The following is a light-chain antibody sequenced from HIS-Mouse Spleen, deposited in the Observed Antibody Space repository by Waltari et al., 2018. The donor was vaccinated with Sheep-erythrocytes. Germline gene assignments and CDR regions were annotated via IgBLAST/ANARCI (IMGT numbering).Light chain of an antibody. J-gene: IGKJ1*01. Sequence: AIQLTQSPSSLSASVGDRVTITCRASQGISSALAWYQQKPGKAPKLLIYDAYSLESGVPSRFSDSRSGTDFTLTISSLQPEDFATYYCQQFNNYPRTFGQGTKVEIK. V-gene: IGKV1D-13*01. CDR2: DAY. CDR1: QGISSA. CDR3: QQFNNYPRT.